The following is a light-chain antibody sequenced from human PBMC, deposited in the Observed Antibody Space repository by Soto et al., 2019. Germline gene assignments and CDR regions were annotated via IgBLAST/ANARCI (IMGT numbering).Light chain of an antibody. CDR1: RSDVGGYNF. CDR3: SSYTSTNTLV. CDR2: DVT. Sequence: QSVLTQPASVSGSPGQSITISCTGTRSDVGGYNFVSWYQQHPGKVPKLLIYDVTNRPSGVSNRFSASKSANTASLTISGLQAEDEADYYCSSYTSTNTLVFGGGTKVTVL. J-gene: IGLJ2*01. V-gene: IGLV2-14*01.